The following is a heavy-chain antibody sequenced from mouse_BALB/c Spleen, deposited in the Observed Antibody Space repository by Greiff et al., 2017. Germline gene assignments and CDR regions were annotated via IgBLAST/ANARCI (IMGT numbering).Heavy chain of an antibody. D-gene: IGHD2-2*01. J-gene: IGHJ1*01. V-gene: IGHV2-9*02. Sequence: QVQLKESGPGLVAPSQSLSITCTVSGFSLTSYGVHWVRQPPGKGLEWLGVIWAGGSTNYNSALMSRLSISKDNSKSQVFLKMNSLQTDDTAMYYCARDGRNYGYDGGHHWYFDVWGAGTTVTVSS. CDR1: GFSLTSYG. CDR3: ARDGRNYGYDGGHHWYFDV. CDR2: IWAGGST.